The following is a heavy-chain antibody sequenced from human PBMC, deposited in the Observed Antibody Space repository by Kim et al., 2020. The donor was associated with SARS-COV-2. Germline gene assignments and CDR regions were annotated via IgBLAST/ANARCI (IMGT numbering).Heavy chain of an antibody. CDR2: INHSGST. CDR1: GGSFSGYY. CDR3: ARDLAAAGGHQTLDY. Sequence: SETLSLTCAVYGGSFSGYYWSWIRQPPGKGLEWIGEINHSGSTNYNPSLKSRVTISVDTSKNQFSLKLSSVTAADTAVYYCARDLAAAGGHQTLDYWGQGTLVTVSS. J-gene: IGHJ4*02. D-gene: IGHD6-13*01. V-gene: IGHV4-34*01.